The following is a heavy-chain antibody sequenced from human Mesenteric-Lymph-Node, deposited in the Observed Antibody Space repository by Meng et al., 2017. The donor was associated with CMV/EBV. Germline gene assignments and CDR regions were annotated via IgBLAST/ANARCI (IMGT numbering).Heavy chain of an antibody. Sequence: QVQLQESGPGLVKPSATLSLTCAVSGDSITSYFWSWIRQPPGKGLEWIGYIYYSGTTNYNPSLKSRVTISVDTSKNQFSLKLSSVTAADTAVYYCARSGSGSYIRGQGTLVTVSS. CDR2: IYYSGTT. V-gene: IGHV4-59*12. J-gene: IGHJ4*02. D-gene: IGHD3-10*01. CDR1: GDSITSYF. CDR3: ARSGSGSYI.